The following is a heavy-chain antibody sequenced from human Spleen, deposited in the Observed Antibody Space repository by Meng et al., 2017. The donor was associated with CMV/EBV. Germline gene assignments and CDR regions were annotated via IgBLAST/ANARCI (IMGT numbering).Heavy chain of an antibody. CDR2: FYYSGST. CDR3: ARNMAV. V-gene: IGHV4-61*03. Sequence: SETLSLTCSVSGGSVSSGSYYWSWIRQPPGKGLEWIAYFYYSGSTNYNPSLKSRVTISVDTSKNHFSLKLRSVTAADTAVYYCARNMAVWGQGTTVTVSS. J-gene: IGHJ6*02. CDR1: GGSVSSGSYY.